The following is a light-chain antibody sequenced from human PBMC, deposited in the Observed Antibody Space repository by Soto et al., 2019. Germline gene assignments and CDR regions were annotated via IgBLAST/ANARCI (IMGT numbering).Light chain of an antibody. J-gene: IGLJ3*02. CDR1: SSDVGGYDY. CDR2: DVT. CDR3: SSYVGNNNLV. Sequence: QSALTQPASVSGSPGQSVTISCTGTSSDVGGYDYVSWYQHHPGKAPKLVIYDVTYRPSGVSDRFSGSKSANTASLTISGLQAEDEADYYCSSYVGNNNLVFGGGTKLTVL. V-gene: IGLV2-14*01.